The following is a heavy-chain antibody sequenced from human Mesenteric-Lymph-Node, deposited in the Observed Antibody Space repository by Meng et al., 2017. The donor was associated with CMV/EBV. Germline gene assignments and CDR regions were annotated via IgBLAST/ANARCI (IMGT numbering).Heavy chain of an antibody. J-gene: IGHJ4*02. CDR2: IYHSGST. CDR1: SNSRSNW. V-gene: IGHV4-4*02. D-gene: IGHD3-9*01. Sequence: SNSRSNWWSWARQPPGKGLEWIGEIYHSGSTNYNPSLKSLVTISVDKSKNQFSLKLSSVTAADTAVYYCASLYYDILTGYKYYFDYWGQGTLVTVSS. CDR3: ASLYYDILTGYKYYFDY.